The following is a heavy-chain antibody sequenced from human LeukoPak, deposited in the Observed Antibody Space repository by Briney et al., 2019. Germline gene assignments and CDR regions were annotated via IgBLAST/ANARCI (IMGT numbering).Heavy chain of an antibody. Sequence: SGPTLVKPSETLSLTCTVSGGSISSYYWSWIRQPPAKGLEWVGYIFYSVSTNYNPSLKSRVTVSVDTSKKQFSLKLSSVTAADSAVYYCARDLVVGGSYFLAFDIWGQGTMVTVSS. V-gene: IGHV4-59*01. CDR1: GGSISSYY. D-gene: IGHD1-26*01. CDR2: IFYSVST. CDR3: ARDLVVGGSYFLAFDI. J-gene: IGHJ3*02.